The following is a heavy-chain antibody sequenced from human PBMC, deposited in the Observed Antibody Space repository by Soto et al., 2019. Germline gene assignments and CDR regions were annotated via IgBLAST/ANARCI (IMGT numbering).Heavy chain of an antibody. V-gene: IGHV4-34*01. J-gene: IGHJ6*02. CDR1: GGSFSGYI. CDR3: ARRLYYDSSGFEGGGMDV. D-gene: IGHD3-22*01. CDR2: INHSGST. Sequence: PSETLSLTCDVYGGSFSGYIWTWIRQTPGKGLQWIGQINHSGSTYYNPSLKSRVTISVDTSKNQFSLKLSSVTAADTAVYYCARRLYYDSSGFEGGGMDVWGQGTTVTVSS.